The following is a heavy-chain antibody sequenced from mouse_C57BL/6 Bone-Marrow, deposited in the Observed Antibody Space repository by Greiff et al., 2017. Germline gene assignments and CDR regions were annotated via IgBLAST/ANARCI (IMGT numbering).Heavy chain of an antibody. J-gene: IGHJ4*01. CDR3: ARGGFDYYGSSPYYYAMDY. D-gene: IGHD1-1*01. CDR2: IDPSDSYT. Sequence: QVQLKQPGAELVRPGTSVKLSCKASGYTFTSYWMHWVKQRPGQGLEWIGVIDPSDSYTNYNQKFKGKATLTVDTSSSTAYMQLSSLTSEDSAVYYCARGGFDYYGSSPYYYAMDYWGQGTSVTVSS. V-gene: IGHV1-59*01. CDR1: GYTFTSYW.